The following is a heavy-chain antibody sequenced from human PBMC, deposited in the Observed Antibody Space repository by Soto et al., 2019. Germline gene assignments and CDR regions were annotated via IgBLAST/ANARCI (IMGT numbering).Heavy chain of an antibody. CDR2: ISYDGRNK. CDR3: SRDRGRSHLWYLAL. V-gene: IGHV3-30-3*01. D-gene: IGHD3-16*01. Sequence: QVQLVESGGGVVQPGRSLRLSCAASGFTFSSYAMRWVRQAPGKGLEWVAVISYDGRNKYYAASVKGRFPISTYNSKNTLCLKMTSSRAEATAAYYCSRDRGRSHLWYLALWRRGTLVTFSS. J-gene: IGHJ2*01. CDR1: GFTFSSYA.